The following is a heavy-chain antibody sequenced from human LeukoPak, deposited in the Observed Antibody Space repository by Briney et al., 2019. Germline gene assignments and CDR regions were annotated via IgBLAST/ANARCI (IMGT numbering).Heavy chain of an antibody. CDR2: INSGSST. Sequence: PGGSLRLSCVASGFTFSSYTINWVRQAPGKGLEWVSKINSGSSTTYADSVKGRFTISRDNANNSLNLQMNSLRAEDTAVYFCARGYCSGDNCYSAPDYWGQGTLVTVSS. D-gene: IGHD2-15*01. V-gene: IGHV3-48*01. CDR3: ARGYCSGDNCYSAPDY. J-gene: IGHJ4*02. CDR1: GFTFSSYT.